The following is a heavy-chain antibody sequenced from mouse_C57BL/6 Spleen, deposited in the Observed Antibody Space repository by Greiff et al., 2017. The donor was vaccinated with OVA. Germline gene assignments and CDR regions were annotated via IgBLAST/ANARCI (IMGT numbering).Heavy chain of an antibody. CDR1: GYTFTSYW. Sequence: QVQLQQPGAELVKPGASVKMSCKASGYTFTSYWITWVKQRPGQGLEWIGDIYPGSGRTNYNEKLKSKATLTVDTSSSTAYMQLSSLTSEDSAVYYCARIYGSSYWYFDVWGTGTTVTVSS. V-gene: IGHV1-55*01. CDR3: ARIYGSSYWYFDV. CDR2: IYPGSGRT. D-gene: IGHD1-1*01. J-gene: IGHJ1*03.